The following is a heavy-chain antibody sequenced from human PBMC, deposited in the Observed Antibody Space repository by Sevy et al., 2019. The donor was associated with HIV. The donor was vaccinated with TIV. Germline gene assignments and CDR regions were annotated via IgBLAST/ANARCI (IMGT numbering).Heavy chain of an antibody. Sequence: ASVKVSCKASGYTFTDYYMHWVRQAPGQGLEWMGWINPNSGGTNYAQKFQGRVTMTRDTSISAAYMELSRLRSDDTVVYYCARVGGRYCSSASCYRGYDAFDIWGQGTMVTVSS. J-gene: IGHJ3*02. CDR1: GYTFTDYY. D-gene: IGHD2-2*02. CDR2: INPNSGGT. V-gene: IGHV1-2*02. CDR3: ARVGGRYCSSASCYRGYDAFDI.